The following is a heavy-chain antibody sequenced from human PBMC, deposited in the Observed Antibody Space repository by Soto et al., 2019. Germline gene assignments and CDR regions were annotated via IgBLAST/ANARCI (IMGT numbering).Heavy chain of an antibody. V-gene: IGHV3-23*01. J-gene: IGHJ6*02. CDR1: LFTFSSYA. CDR3: AKSLYRTNYYYYGMEV. Sequence: GGSLRLSCSASLFTFSSYAMSWVLHSPFKGLELVSAISGSGGSTYYADSVKGRFTISRDNSKNTLYLQMNSLRAEDTAVYYCAKSLYRTNYYYYGMEVWGQGTTVTVSS. CDR2: ISGSGGST.